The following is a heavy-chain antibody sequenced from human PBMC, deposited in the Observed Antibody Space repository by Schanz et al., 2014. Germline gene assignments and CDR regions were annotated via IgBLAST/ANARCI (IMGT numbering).Heavy chain of an antibody. CDR3: ARAGQDFEYSSLSPIWYFDL. CDR2: INPNSGGT. Sequence: QVQLVRSGSELKKPGASVKVSCKASGYTFTGYYMHWVRQAPGQGLEWMGWINPNSGGTNYAQKFQGRVTMTRDTSISTAYMELSRLKSDDTAVYYCARAGQDFEYSSLSPIWYFDLWGRGTLVTVSS. J-gene: IGHJ2*01. V-gene: IGHV1-2*02. D-gene: IGHD6-6*01. CDR1: GYTFTGYY.